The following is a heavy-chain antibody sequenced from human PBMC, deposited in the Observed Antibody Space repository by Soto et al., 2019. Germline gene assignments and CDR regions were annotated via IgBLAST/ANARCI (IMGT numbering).Heavy chain of an antibody. D-gene: IGHD3-10*01. V-gene: IGHV4-34*01. Sequence: QVQLQQWGAGLLKPSETLSLTCAVYGGSFSGYYWSWIRQPPGKGLEWIGEVNHSGSTNYNPSLKGRVPISVDTATNQFALMLSSVPAADPAVYYCARGYGRNFTYWGQGTLATVSS. CDR3: ARGYGRNFTY. CDR2: VNHSGST. J-gene: IGHJ4*02. CDR1: GGSFSGYY.